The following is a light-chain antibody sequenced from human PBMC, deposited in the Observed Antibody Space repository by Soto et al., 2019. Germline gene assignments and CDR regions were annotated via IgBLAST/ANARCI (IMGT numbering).Light chain of an antibody. CDR1: QSVSSN. Sequence: EIVITQSPATLSVSPGERATLSCRASQSVSSNLAWYQQKPGQAPRLLIYGASSRATGIPDRFRGSGSGTDFTLTISRLEPEDFAVYSCQQYGSSPTFGQGTKV. J-gene: IGKJ1*01. CDR3: QQYGSSPT. V-gene: IGKV3-20*01. CDR2: GAS.